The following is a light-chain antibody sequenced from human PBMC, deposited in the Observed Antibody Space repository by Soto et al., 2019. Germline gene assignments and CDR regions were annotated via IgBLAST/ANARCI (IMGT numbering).Light chain of an antibody. J-gene: IGKJ3*01. CDR1: QSVSSY. V-gene: IGKV3-11*01. CDR3: QQRSNWLFT. CDR2: DAS. Sequence: EIVLTQSPATLSLSPGERATLSCRASQSVSSYLAWYQQKPGQAPRLLIYDASNRATGIPARFSGSESGTDFTITISSLAPEDFAVYYCQQRSNWLFTFGPGTKVDIK.